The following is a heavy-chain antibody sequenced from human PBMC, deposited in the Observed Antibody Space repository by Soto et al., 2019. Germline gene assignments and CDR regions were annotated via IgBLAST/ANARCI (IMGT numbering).Heavy chain of an antibody. Sequence: GESLKISCKGSGYSFTSYWIGWVRQMPGKGLEWMGIIYPGDSDTRYSPSFQGQVTISADKSISTAYLQWSSLKASDTAMYYCARQEGGCSSTSCYGWFDPWGQGTLVTVSS. CDR3: ARQEGGCSSTSCYGWFDP. V-gene: IGHV5-51*01. CDR1: GYSFTSYW. CDR2: IYPGDSDT. D-gene: IGHD2-2*01. J-gene: IGHJ5*02.